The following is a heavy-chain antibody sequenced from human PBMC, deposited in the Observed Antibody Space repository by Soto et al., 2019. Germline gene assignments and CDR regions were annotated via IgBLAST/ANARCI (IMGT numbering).Heavy chain of an antibody. Sequence: PGGSLILSCAASGFTFSSYGMHWVRQAPGKGLEWVAVISYDGSNKYYADSVKGRFTISRDNSKNTLYLQMNSLRAEDTAVYYCAKDRAAAGIQAYWFDPWGQGTLVTVSS. CDR3: AKDRAAAGIQAYWFDP. J-gene: IGHJ5*02. D-gene: IGHD6-13*01. CDR2: ISYDGSNK. CDR1: GFTFSSYG. V-gene: IGHV3-30*18.